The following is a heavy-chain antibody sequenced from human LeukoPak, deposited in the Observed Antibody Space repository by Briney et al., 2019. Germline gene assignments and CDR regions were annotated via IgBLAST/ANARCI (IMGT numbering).Heavy chain of an antibody. J-gene: IGHJ4*02. CDR1: GYRFTNYW. CDR3: ARHDGSAMITPYHY. CDR2: IDPSDSYT. D-gene: IGHD5-18*01. V-gene: IGHV5-10-1*01. Sequence: GESLKISCKGSGYRFTNYWISWVRQMPGKGLEWMGRIDPSDSYTNYSPSFQGHVTISADKSISTAYLQWSSLKASDTAMYYCARHDGSAMITPYHYWGQGTLVTVSS.